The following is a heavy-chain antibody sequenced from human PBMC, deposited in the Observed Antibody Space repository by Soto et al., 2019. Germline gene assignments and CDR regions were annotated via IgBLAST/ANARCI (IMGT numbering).Heavy chain of an antibody. J-gene: IGHJ5*02. CDR3: ARMASFGSLNWFDP. D-gene: IGHD3-10*01. CDR2: MNPGSGDT. CDR1: GYTFTNND. Sequence: QVQLVQSGAEVKKPGASVKVSCKASGYTFTNNDVTWVRQATGQGLEWMGWMNPGSGDTGYAQKFQGRVTMNRNLSIATAYMELSSLRSEDTATYYWARMASFGSLNWFDPWGQGTLVTVSS. V-gene: IGHV1-8*01.